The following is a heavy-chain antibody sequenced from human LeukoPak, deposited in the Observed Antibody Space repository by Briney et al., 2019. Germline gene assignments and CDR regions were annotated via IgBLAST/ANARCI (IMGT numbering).Heavy chain of an antibody. Sequence: ASVKVSCKASGGTFSSYAISWVRQAPGQGLEWMGGIIPIFGTANYAQKFQGRVTITADKSTSTAYMELSSLRSEDTAVYYCATSAYGDFPFDYWGQGTLVTVSS. D-gene: IGHD4-17*01. CDR2: IIPIFGTA. CDR1: GGTFSSYA. J-gene: IGHJ4*02. CDR3: ATSAYGDFPFDY. V-gene: IGHV1-69*06.